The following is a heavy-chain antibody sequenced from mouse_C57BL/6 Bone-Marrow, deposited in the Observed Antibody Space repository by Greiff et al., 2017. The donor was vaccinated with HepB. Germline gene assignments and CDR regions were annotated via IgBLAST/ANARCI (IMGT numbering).Heavy chain of an antibody. J-gene: IGHJ1*03. CDR2: IFPGSGST. CDR1: GYTFTDYY. D-gene: IGHD1-1*01. CDR3: ARSGTTVVATYWYFDV. Sequence: VQLQQSGPELVKPGASVKISCKASGYTFTDYYINWVKQRPGQGLEWIGWIFPGSGSTYYNEKFKGKATLTVDKSSSTAYMLLSSLTSEDSAVYFGARSGTTVVATYWYFDVWGTGTTVTVSS. V-gene: IGHV1-75*01.